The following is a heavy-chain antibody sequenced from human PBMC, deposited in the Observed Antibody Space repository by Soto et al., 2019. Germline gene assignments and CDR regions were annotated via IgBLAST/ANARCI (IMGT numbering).Heavy chain of an antibody. J-gene: IGHJ4*02. Sequence: QVQLQQWGAGLLKPSETLSLTCAVYGGSFSGYYWSWIRQPPGKGLEWIGEINHSGRTNYNPSLKRRVTISVGTSKSQFSLKLSSVPDADTAVYYCAMRTGGLDYWGQGALVTVSS. CDR2: INHSGRT. CDR3: AMRTGGLDY. D-gene: IGHD7-27*01. V-gene: IGHV4-34*01. CDR1: GGSFSGYY.